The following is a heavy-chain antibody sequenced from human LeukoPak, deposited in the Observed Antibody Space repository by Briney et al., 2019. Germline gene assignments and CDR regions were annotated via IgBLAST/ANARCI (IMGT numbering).Heavy chain of an antibody. CDR2: TYYSGST. J-gene: IGHJ4*02. D-gene: IGHD3-10*01. CDR3: ARGGIHYYGSGPSDY. CDR1: GGSISSYY. V-gene: IGHV4-59*01. Sequence: SETLSLTCTVSGGSISSYYWSWIRQPPGKGLEWIGYTYYSGSTNYNPSLKSRVTISVDTSKNQFSLKLSSVTAADTAVYYCARGGIHYYGSGPSDYWGQGTLVTVSS.